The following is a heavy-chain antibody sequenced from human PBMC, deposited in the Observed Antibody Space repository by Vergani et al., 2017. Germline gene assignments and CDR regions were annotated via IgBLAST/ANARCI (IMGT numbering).Heavy chain of an antibody. Sequence: QVQLVESGGGVVQPGGSLRLSCAASGFTFNSYSMHWVRQAPGKGLEWVASIRSDESRRYYGDSMEGPFTISRDNSKNTLYLQMKSLRPEDTAVYYCAKEGGGYCSGGTYYPEYWGQGTLVIVSS. CDR1: GFTFNSYS. CDR2: IRSDESRR. V-gene: IGHV3-30*02. CDR3: AKEGGGYCSGGTYYPEY. D-gene: IGHD2-15*01. J-gene: IGHJ4*02.